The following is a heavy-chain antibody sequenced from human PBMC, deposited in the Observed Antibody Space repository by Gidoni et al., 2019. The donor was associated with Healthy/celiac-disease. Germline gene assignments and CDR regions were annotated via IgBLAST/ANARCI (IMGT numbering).Heavy chain of an antibody. V-gene: IGHV3-48*03. CDR3: ARVSGKDYGDPIAFDI. CDR2: ISSSGSTI. Sequence: EVQLVGSGGGLVQPGGSLRLSCAASGFTFRSYEMNWVRQAPGKGLEWVSYISSSGSTIYYADSVKGRFTISRDNAKNSLYLQMNSLRAEDTAVYYCARVSGKDYGDPIAFDIWGQGTMVTVSS. CDR1: GFTFRSYE. D-gene: IGHD4-17*01. J-gene: IGHJ3*02.